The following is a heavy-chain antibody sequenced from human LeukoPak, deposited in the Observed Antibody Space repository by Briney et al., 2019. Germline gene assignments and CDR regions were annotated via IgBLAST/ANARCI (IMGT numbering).Heavy chain of an antibody. J-gene: IGHJ6*03. D-gene: IGHD2-15*01. CDR1: GFTVSVNY. Sequence: GGSLTLSCAASGFTVSVNYMSWVRQAPGKGLECVSVIYSGGSTYYADSVKGRFTISRDNSKNTLYLQMNSLGAEDTAVYYCARDSYCSGGSCYGKVYYMDVWGKGTTVTVSS. CDR3: ARDSYCSGGSCYGKVYYMDV. CDR2: IYSGGST. V-gene: IGHV3-53*01.